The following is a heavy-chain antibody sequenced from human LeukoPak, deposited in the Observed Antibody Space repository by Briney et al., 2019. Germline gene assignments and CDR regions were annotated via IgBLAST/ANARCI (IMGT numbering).Heavy chain of an antibody. CDR2: ISYDGSNK. V-gene: IGHV3-30-3*01. CDR3: ARDSEYSSSLDY. D-gene: IGHD6-6*01. CDR1: GFTFSSYA. J-gene: IGHJ4*02. Sequence: GGSLRLSCAASGFTFSSYAMDWVRQAAGEGLEWVAVISYDGSNKYYADSVKGRFTISRDNSKNTLYLQMNSLRAEDTAVYYCARDSEYSSSLDYWGQGTLVTVSS.